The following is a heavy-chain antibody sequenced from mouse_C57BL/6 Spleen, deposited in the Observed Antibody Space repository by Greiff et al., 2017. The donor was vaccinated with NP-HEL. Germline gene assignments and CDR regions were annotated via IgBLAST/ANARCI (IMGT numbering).Heavy chain of an antibody. V-gene: IGHV1-80*01. D-gene: IGHD3-2*02. CDR3: ARDSSVPGYFDY. CDR2: IYPGDGDT. Sequence: QVQLKQSGAELVKPGASVKISCKASGYAFSSYWMNWVKQRPGKGLEWIGQIYPGDGDTNYNGKFKGKATLTADKSSSTAYMQLSSLTSEDSAVYFCARDSSVPGYFDYWGQGTTLTVSS. J-gene: IGHJ2*01. CDR1: GYAFSSYW.